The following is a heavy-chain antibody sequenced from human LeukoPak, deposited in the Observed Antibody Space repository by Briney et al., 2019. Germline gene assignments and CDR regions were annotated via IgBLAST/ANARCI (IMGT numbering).Heavy chain of an antibody. D-gene: IGHD6-19*01. CDR2: FDPEDGET. CDR1: GYTLTELS. V-gene: IGHV1-24*01. CDR3: TKGSGFYYYGMDV. Sequence: ASVKVSCKVSGYTLTELSMHWVRQAPGKGLEWMGGFDPEDGETIYAQKFQGRVAMTEDTSTDTAYMELSSLRSEDTAVYYCTKGSGFYYYGMDVWGQGTTVTVSS. J-gene: IGHJ6*02.